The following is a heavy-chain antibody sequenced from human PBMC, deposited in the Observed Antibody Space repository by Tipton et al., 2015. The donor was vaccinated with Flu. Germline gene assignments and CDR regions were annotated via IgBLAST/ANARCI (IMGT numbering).Heavy chain of an antibody. D-gene: IGHD2/OR15-2a*01. CDR1: GGSMSSYY. CDR3: ARSSTAGGPLRP. CDR2: MYASGST. Sequence: TLSLTCTVSGGSMSSYYWAWIRQPAGKGLEWIGRMYASGSTKYNPSLESRVTMSVDTSNNHFSLKLSAVTAADTAVYYCARSSTAGGPLRPWGQGTLVTVSS. V-gene: IGHV4-4*07. J-gene: IGHJ5*02.